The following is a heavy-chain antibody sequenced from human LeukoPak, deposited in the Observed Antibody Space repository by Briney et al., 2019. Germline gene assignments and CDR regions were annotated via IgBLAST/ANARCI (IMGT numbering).Heavy chain of an antibody. D-gene: IGHD2-2*01. Sequence: SETLSLTCTVSGGSISSSSYYWGWIRQPPGKGLEWIGSIYYSGSTYYNPSLKSRVTISVDTSKNQFSLKLSSVTAADTAVYYCATTGKGYCSSTSCPFDPWGQGTLVTVSS. V-gene: IGHV4-39*01. CDR3: ATTGKGYCSSTSCPFDP. CDR1: GGSISSSSYY. J-gene: IGHJ5*02. CDR2: IYYSGST.